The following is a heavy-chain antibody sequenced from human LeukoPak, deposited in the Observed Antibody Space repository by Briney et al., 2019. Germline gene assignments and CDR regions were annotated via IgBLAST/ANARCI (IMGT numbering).Heavy chain of an antibody. Sequence: SQTLSLTCAISGDSVSSNSAAWNWIRQSPSRGLEWLGRTYYRSKWYNDYAVSVKSRITINPDTSKNQFSLQLNSVTPEDTAVYYCAGVTVGYDILTGYWEYGMDVWGKGTTVTVSS. CDR1: GDSVSSNSAA. CDR3: AGVTVGYDILTGYWEYGMDV. V-gene: IGHV6-1*01. D-gene: IGHD3-9*01. CDR2: TYYRSKWYN. J-gene: IGHJ6*04.